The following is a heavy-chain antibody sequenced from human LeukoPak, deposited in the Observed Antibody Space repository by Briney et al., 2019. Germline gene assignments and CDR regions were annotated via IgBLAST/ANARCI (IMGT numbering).Heavy chain of an antibody. J-gene: IGHJ6*03. D-gene: IGHD7-27*01. CDR2: ISYSGST. CDR1: GGSISSYY. V-gene: IGHV4-59*12. Sequence: PSETLPLTCSVSGGSISSYYWNWIRQPPGKGLEWIGSISYSGSTNYNPSLKSRVTISVDTSKNQFSLKLSSVTAADTAVYYCARGVNLGYYYYYYYMDVWGKGTTVTVSS. CDR3: ARGVNLGYYYYYYYMDV.